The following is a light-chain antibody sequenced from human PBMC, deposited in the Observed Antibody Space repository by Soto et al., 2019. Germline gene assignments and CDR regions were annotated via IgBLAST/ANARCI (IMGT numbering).Light chain of an antibody. V-gene: IGKV1-33*01. J-gene: IGKJ1*01. Sequence: DIQMTQSPSSLSASVGDRVTITCQASQDINNHLNWFQKKAGKAHKFLIYDASNLETGVPSRFSGSGSGTDFTFTISSLQPEDIAKYYCQHYDNLPRPFGRGTKVEIK. CDR1: QDINNH. CDR2: DAS. CDR3: QHYDNLPRP.